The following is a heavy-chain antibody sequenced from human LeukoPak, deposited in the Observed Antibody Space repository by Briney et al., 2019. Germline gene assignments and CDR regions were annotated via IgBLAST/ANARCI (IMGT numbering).Heavy chain of an antibody. CDR2: ITGAGSSA. D-gene: IGHD5-18*01. V-gene: IGHV3-23*01. J-gene: IGHJ4*02. CDR3: ARKVAVAMDLDY. CDR1: GFTFKSYG. Sequence: GGSLRLSCAASGFTFKSYGMTWVRQVPGKGLEWVSSITGAGSSAKYADSVSGRFTISRDNSKNTLSLQMTGLRAEDTAVYYCARKVAVAMDLDYWGQGTLVTVSS.